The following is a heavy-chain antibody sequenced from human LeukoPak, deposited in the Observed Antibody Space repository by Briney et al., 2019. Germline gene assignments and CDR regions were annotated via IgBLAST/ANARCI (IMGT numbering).Heavy chain of an antibody. CDR2: ISAYNGNT. J-gene: IGHJ4*02. CDR3: ARDSVDGSGTYYNDSPDY. CDR1: GYTFSSCG. V-gene: IGHV1-18*01. Sequence: ASVTVSCKASGYTFSSCGICWVRQAHGQGLERMAWISAYNGNTDYAQNLRRRVTMNTNTSTSTAYMELRSLRSDDTAVDYCARDSVDGSGTYYNDSPDYWGQGTLVTVSS. D-gene: IGHD3-10*01.